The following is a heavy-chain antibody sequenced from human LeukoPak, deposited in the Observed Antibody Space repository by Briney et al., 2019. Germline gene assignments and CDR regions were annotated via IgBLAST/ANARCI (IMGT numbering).Heavy chain of an antibody. CDR1: GGSISSYY. CDR2: IYTSGST. D-gene: IGHD3-16*01. Sequence: SETLSLTFTVSGGSISSYYWSWIRQPAGKGLEWIGRIYTSGSTNYNPSLKSRVTMSVDTSKNQFSLKLSSVTAADTAVYYCAREVSSVGGDYYYYMDVWGKGTTVTVSS. V-gene: IGHV4-4*07. J-gene: IGHJ6*03. CDR3: AREVSSVGGDYYYYMDV.